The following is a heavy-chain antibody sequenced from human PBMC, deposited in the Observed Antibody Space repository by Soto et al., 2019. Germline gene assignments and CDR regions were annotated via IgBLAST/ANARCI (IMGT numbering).Heavy chain of an antibody. CDR1: GFTFDDYA. D-gene: IGHD3-9*01. V-gene: IGHV3-9*01. CDR3: AKAIGGYDILTGHFDY. CDR2: LSWNSGSI. Sequence: EVQLVESGGGLVQPGRSLRLSCAASGFTFDDYAIHWVRQAPGKGLEWVSGLSWNSGSIGYADSVKGRFTISRDNAKNSLYLQMNSLRAEDTALYYCAKAIGGYDILTGHFDYWGQGTLVTVSS. J-gene: IGHJ4*02.